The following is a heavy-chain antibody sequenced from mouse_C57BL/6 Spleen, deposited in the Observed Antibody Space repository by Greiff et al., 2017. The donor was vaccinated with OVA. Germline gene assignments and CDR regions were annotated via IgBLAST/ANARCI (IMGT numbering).Heavy chain of an antibody. Sequence: QVQLQQSGPELVKPGASVKISCKASGYTFTDYYINWVKQRPGQGLEWIGWIFPGSGSTYYNEKFKGKATHTVDKSSSTAYMLLSSLTSEDSAVYFCARSSLRQGIYYAMDYWGQGTSVTVSS. CDR3: ARSSLRQGIYYAMDY. CDR1: GYTFTDYY. CDR2: IFPGSGST. J-gene: IGHJ4*01. D-gene: IGHD2-4*01. V-gene: IGHV1-75*01.